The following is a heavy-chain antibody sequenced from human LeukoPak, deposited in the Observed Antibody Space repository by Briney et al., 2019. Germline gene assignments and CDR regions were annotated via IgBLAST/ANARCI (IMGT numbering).Heavy chain of an antibody. CDR1: GFTFSSYG. CDR2: ISYDGSNK. V-gene: IGHV3-30*18. CDR3: AKDFRSSVFDY. Sequence: GGSLRLSCAASGFTFSSYGMHWVRQAPGKGLEWVAVISYDGSNKCYADSVKGRFTISRDNSRNTLYLQMNSLRAEDTAVYYCAKDFRSSVFDYWGQGTLVTVSS. D-gene: IGHD6-13*01. J-gene: IGHJ4*02.